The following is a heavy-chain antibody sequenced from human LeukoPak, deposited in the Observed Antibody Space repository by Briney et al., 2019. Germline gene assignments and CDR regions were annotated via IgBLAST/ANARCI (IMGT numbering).Heavy chain of an antibody. Sequence: GGSLRLSCAASGFTFSTYWMSWVRQAPGKGLEWVANIKQDGSERYNVDSVKGRFTISRDNAKNSLYLQMNSLRVEDTAVYHCARGRYCSGGSCYGALGYYFDYWGQGTLVTVSS. D-gene: IGHD2-15*01. CDR2: IKQDGSER. V-gene: IGHV3-7*01. CDR1: GFTFSTYW. CDR3: ARGRYCSGGSCYGALGYYFDY. J-gene: IGHJ4*02.